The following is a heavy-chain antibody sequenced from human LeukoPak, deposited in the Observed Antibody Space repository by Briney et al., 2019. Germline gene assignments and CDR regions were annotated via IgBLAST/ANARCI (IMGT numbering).Heavy chain of an antibody. V-gene: IGHV4-59*01. J-gene: IGHJ4*02. CDR1: GGSISSYY. CDR2: IYYSGST. Sequence: SETLSLTCTVSGGSISSYYWSWIRQPPGKGLEWIGYIYYSGSTNYNPSLKSRVTISVDTSKNQFSPKLSSVTAADTAVYYCARQRAGRAETNFDYWGQGTLVTVSS. D-gene: IGHD1/OR15-1a*01. CDR3: ARQRAGRAETNFDY.